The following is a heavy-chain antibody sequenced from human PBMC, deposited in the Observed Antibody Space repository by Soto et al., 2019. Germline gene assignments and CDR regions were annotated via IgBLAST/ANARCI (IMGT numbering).Heavy chain of an antibody. V-gene: IGHV4-4*02. D-gene: IGHD7-27*01. CDR1: GGYSRSRSW. Sequence: ASVTQPLTWAVAGGYSRSRSWWRRINKPPGKGLEWIGEIYHSGSTNYNPSLKSRVTISVDTSKNQFSLKLSSVTAADTAVYYCARGLGFLAYYYGMDVWGQGTTVTGSS. CDR2: IYHSGST. J-gene: IGHJ6*02. CDR3: ARGLGFLAYYYGMDV.